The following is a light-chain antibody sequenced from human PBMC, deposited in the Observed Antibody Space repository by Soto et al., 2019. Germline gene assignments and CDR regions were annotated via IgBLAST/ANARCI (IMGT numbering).Light chain of an antibody. J-gene: IGLJ2*01. CDR3: SSYAGNNNLRV. V-gene: IGLV2-8*01. CDR2: EVI. CDR1: SSDGGGYNY. Sequence: QSALTQPPSASGSPGQSVTISCTGTSSDGGGYNYVSWYQQHPGKAPKLMIYEVIKRPSGVPDRFSGSKSGNTASLTVTGLQAEDEADYYCSSYAGNNNLRVFGGGTKVTVL.